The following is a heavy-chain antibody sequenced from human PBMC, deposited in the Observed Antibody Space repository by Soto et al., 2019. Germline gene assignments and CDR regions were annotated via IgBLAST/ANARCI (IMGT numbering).Heavy chain of an antibody. Sequence: PGGSLRLSCAASGFTFSSYAMSWVRQAPGKGLEWVSAISGSGGSTYYADSEKGRFTISRDNSKNTLYLQMNSLRAEDTTVYYCAKDQGGIVGATGYWGRGSLVTVSS. J-gene: IGHJ4*02. V-gene: IGHV3-23*01. D-gene: IGHD1-26*01. CDR1: GFTFSSYA. CDR2: ISGSGGST. CDR3: AKDQGGIVGATGY.